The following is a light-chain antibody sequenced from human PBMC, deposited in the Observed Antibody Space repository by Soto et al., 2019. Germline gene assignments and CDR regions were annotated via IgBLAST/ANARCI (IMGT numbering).Light chain of an antibody. Sequence: DIVMTQSPDSLAVSLGERATINCKSSQRVLYSSNNKNYLAWYQQKPGQPPKLLIYWASTRESGVPDRFSGRVSGPDFTLTISSRQAEDVAVYYCQQYYSTPYTFGQGTKLELK. J-gene: IGKJ2*01. CDR2: WAS. V-gene: IGKV4-1*01. CDR1: QRVLYSSNNKNY. CDR3: QQYYSTPYT.